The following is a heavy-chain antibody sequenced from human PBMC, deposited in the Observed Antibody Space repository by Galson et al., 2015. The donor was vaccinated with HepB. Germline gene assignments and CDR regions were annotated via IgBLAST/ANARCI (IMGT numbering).Heavy chain of an antibody. J-gene: IGHJ4*02. CDR2: TYYRSQWYH. Sequence: CAISGDSVSSDSSAWNWIRQSPSRGLEWLGRTYYRSQWYHDYAVSVKSRIRVNSDTSKNQFSLHLNSVTPDDTAIYYCARQDYCYDSNCQGGGFDYWGQGTLVTVSS. V-gene: IGHV6-1*01. CDR3: ARQDYCYDSNCQGGGFDY. D-gene: IGHD3-22*01. CDR1: GDSVSSDSSA.